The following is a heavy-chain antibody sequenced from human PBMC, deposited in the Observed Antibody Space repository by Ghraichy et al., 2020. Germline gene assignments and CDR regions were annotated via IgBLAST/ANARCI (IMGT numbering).Heavy chain of an antibody. CDR1: GGSISSNNYS. CDR3: ARGGGPFDY. CDR2: IYRSGST. D-gene: IGHD3-16*01. J-gene: IGHJ4*02. Sequence: SETQSLTCSVSGGSISSNNYSWNWIRQPPGRGLECIGYIYRSGSTYYNPSLKSRVTMSVDRSKNQFSLKLSSVTAADTAVYYCARGGGPFDYWGQGTLVTVSS. V-gene: IGHV4-30-2*01.